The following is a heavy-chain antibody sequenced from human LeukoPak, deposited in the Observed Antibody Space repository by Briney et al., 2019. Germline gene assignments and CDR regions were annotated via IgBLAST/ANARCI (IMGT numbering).Heavy chain of an antibody. J-gene: IGHJ5*02. D-gene: IGHD2-8*01. V-gene: IGHV1-46*01. CDR2: INPSGGGT. Sequence: ASVKVSCKASGYSFTGYNLHWVRQAPGQGLEWMGIINPSGGGTNYAQKFQARVTMTRDTSTSTVYMELSSLRSEDTAVYYCARQLPERVYANRWEENWFDPWGQGTLVTVSS. CDR3: ARQLPERVYANRWEENWFDP. CDR1: GYSFTGYN.